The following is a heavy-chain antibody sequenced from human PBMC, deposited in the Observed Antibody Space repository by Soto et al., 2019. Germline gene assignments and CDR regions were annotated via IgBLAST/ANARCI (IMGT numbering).Heavy chain of an antibody. V-gene: IGHV5-51*01. CDR1: GYSFTIYW. Sequence: PGESLKISCKGSGYSFTIYWIGWVLQMPWKGLEWMGIIYPGDSDTRYSPSFQGQVTISADKSISTAYLQWSSLKASDTAMYYCARLKTTTVWYSGLNYWGQGTLVTVSS. CDR3: ARLKTTTVWYSGLNY. CDR2: IYPGDSDT. D-gene: IGHD3-16*01. J-gene: IGHJ4*02.